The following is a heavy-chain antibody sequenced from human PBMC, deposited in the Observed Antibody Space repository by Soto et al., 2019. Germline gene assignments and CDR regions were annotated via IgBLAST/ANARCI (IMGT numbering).Heavy chain of an antibody. D-gene: IGHD4-17*01. J-gene: IGHJ4*02. V-gene: IGHV3-48*01. CDR2: ISSSGSAV. CDR3: ARERHNYRVSPPPV. Sequence: GSLRLSCAVSGFTFSSYSMNWVRQAPGKGLEWVSHISSSGSAVYYADSVKGRFTISRDNAKNSLYLQMNSLRAEDTAVYYCARERHNYRVSPPPVWGQGTLVTVSS. CDR1: GFTFSSYS.